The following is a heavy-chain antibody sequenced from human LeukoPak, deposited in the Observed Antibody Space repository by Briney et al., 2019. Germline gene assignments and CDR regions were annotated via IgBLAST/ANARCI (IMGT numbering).Heavy chain of an antibody. Sequence: GGSLRLSCADSGCTFSSYSMNRVRQAPGKGLEWVSSISSSSSYIYYADSVKGRFTISRDNAKNSLYLQMNSLRAEDTAVYYCARDGLPHDYGDYDWFDPWGQGTLVTVSS. J-gene: IGHJ5*02. CDR3: ARDGLPHDYGDYDWFDP. CDR2: ISSSSSYI. V-gene: IGHV3-21*01. CDR1: GCTFSSYS. D-gene: IGHD4-17*01.